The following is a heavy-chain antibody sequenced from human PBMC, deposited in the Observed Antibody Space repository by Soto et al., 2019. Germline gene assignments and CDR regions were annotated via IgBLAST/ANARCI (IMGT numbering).Heavy chain of an antibody. CDR3: ARALYYYGSGRDYYGMDV. V-gene: IGHV4-59*01. CDR1: GGAISSYY. CDR2: IYYNGST. Sequence: KTSETLCLTCTVSGGAISSYYWTWIRQLPGKGLEWTGNIYYNGSTNYNPSLKIRVTISVDTSKNQFSLKLSSVTAGDTAVYYCARALYYYGSGRDYYGMDVWGQGTTVTVSS. D-gene: IGHD3-10*01. J-gene: IGHJ6*02.